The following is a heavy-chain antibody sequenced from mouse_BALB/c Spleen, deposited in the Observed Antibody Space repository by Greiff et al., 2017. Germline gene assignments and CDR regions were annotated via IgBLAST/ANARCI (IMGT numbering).Heavy chain of an antibody. Sequence: EVKLMESGPGLVKPSQSLSLTCTVTGYSITSDYAWNWIRQFPGNKLEWMGYISYSGSTSYNPSLKSRISITRDTSKNQFFLQLNSVTTEDTATYYCARSGDYGGFAYWGQGTLVTVSA. V-gene: IGHV3-2*02. CDR2: ISYSGST. CDR3: ARSGDYGGFAY. CDR1: GYSITSDYA. D-gene: IGHD2-4*01. J-gene: IGHJ3*01.